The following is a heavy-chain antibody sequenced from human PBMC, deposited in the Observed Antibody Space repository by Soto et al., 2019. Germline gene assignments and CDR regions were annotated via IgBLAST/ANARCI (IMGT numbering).Heavy chain of an antibody. CDR3: ARVASNYDYYYGMDV. V-gene: IGHV1-2*04. CDR1: GYTFTGYY. Sequence: SVKVSCKDSGYTFTGYYMHWVRQAPGQGLEWMGWINPNSGGTNYAQKFQGWVTMTRDTSISTAYMELSRLRSDDTAVYYCARVASNYDYYYGMDVWGQGTTVIVSS. CDR2: INPNSGGT. J-gene: IGHJ6*02. D-gene: IGHD4-4*01.